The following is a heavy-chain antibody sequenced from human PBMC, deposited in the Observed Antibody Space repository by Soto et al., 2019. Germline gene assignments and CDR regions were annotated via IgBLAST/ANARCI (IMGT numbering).Heavy chain of an antibody. CDR2: ISYDGSNK. CDR3: AREVVPAAILYYYYYGMDV. Sequence: RLSCAASGFTFSSYAMHWVRQAPGKGLEWVAVISYDGSNKYYADSVKGRFTISRDNSKNTLYLQMNSLRAEDTAVYYCAREVVPAAILYYYYYGMDVWGQGTTVTVSS. D-gene: IGHD2-2*02. V-gene: IGHV3-30-3*01. J-gene: IGHJ6*02. CDR1: GFTFSSYA.